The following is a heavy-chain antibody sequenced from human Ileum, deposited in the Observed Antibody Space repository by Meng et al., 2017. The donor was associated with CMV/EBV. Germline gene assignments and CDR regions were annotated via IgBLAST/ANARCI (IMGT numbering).Heavy chain of an antibody. CDR3: AKRITLVRGNIKDYYDMDV. CDR1: GFTFSSYW. D-gene: IGHD3-10*01. Sequence: GGSLRLSCAASGFTFSSYWMHWVRQAPGKGLVWVSRINSDGSSTSYADSVKGRFTISRDNARSSLFLQMNSLRAEDTAVYYCAKRITLVRGNIKDYYDMDVWGQGTTVTVSS. CDR2: INSDGSST. J-gene: IGHJ6*02. V-gene: IGHV3-74*01.